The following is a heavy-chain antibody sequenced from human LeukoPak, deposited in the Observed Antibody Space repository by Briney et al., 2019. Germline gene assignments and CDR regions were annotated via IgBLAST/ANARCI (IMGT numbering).Heavy chain of an antibody. Sequence: KPSETLSLTCTVSGGSISSYYWSWIRQPPGKGLEWIGYIYYSGSTNYNPSLKSRVTISVDTSKNQFSLKVPSVTAADTAVYYCARRGGSGRSFDYWGQGTLVTVSS. J-gene: IGHJ4*02. CDR2: IYYSGST. V-gene: IGHV4-59*01. D-gene: IGHD3-10*01. CDR1: GGSISSYY. CDR3: ARRGGSGRSFDY.